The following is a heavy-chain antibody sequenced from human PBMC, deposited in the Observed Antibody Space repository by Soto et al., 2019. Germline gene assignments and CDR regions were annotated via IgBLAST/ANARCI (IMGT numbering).Heavy chain of an antibody. CDR1: GFTFSSYG. V-gene: IGHV3-30*18. CDR3: AKDWDRRGYSHGYGYPLAPYYYYGMDV. D-gene: IGHD5-18*01. J-gene: IGHJ6*02. CDR2: ISYDGSNK. Sequence: GGSLRLSXAASGFTFSSYGMHWVRQAPGKGLEWVAVISYDGSNKYYADSVKGRFTISRDNSKNTLYLQMNSLRAEDTAVYYCAKDWDRRGYSHGYGYPLAPYYYYGMDVWGQGTTVTVSS.